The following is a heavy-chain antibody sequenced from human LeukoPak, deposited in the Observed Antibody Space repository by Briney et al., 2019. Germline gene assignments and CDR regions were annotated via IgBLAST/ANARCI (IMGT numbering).Heavy chain of an antibody. V-gene: IGHV1-2*06. CDR1: GYTFTGYY. CDR3: ARVQCSGGSCYSGY. J-gene: IGHJ4*02. CDR2: INPNSGGT. Sequence: ASVEVSCKASGYTFTGYYMHWVRQAPGQGLEWMGRINPNSGGTNYAQKFQGRVTMTRDTSISTAYMELSRLRSDDTAVYYCARVQCSGGSCYSGYWGQGTLVTVSS. D-gene: IGHD2-15*01.